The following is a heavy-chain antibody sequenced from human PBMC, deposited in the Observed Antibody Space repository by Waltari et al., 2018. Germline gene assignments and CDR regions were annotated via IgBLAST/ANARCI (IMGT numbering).Heavy chain of an antibody. Sequence: QVQLVQSGAEVKKPGSSVKVSCKASGGTFSSYAISWVRQAPGQGLGWLGGIIPILGIANYAQKFQGRVTITADKSTSTAYMELSSLRSEDTAVYYCARGLVVVAATPYNWFDPWGQGTLVTVSS. V-gene: IGHV1-69*10. CDR3: ARGLVVVAATPYNWFDP. CDR2: IIPILGIA. CDR1: GGTFSSYA. D-gene: IGHD2-15*01. J-gene: IGHJ5*02.